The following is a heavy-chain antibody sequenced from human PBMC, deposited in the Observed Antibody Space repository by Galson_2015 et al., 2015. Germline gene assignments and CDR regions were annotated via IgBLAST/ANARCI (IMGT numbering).Heavy chain of an antibody. Sequence: ETLSLTCTVSGGSISSSSYYWGWIRQPPGKGLEWIGSIYYSGSTYYNPSLKSRVTISVDTSKNQFSLKLSSVTAADTAVYYCARDAWRNFDYWGQGTLVTVSS. CDR2: IYYSGST. CDR1: GGSISSSSYY. J-gene: IGHJ4*02. D-gene: IGHD3-3*01. V-gene: IGHV4-39*02. CDR3: ARDAWRNFDY.